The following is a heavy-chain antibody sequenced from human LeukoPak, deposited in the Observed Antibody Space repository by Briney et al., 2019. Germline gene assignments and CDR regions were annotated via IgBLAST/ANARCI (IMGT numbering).Heavy chain of an antibody. CDR3: AREVASGSRDY. CDR2: INPNSGGT. D-gene: IGHD3-10*01. J-gene: IGHJ4*02. CDR1: GYTFTGYY. V-gene: IGHV1-2*02. Sequence: ASVNVSCKASGYTFTGYYMHWVRQAPGQGLEWMGWINPNSGGTKYAQKIQGRVTMTRDTSIRTAYMELSSLRSDDTAVYYCAREVASGSRDYWGQGTQVTVSS.